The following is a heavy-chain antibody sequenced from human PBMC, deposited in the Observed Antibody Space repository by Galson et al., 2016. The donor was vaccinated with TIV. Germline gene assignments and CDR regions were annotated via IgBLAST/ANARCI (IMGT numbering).Heavy chain of an antibody. CDR1: GGIFRTNA. Sequence: SVKVSCKASGGIFRTNAISWVRQAPGQGLEWMGGIFAIFGIANYAQKFQGRVTITADESTSTAYMELSSLRSEDTAVYYCARNRGYRVTGDFDFWSQGTLVTVSS. V-gene: IGHV1-69*13. CDR2: IFAIFGIA. J-gene: IGHJ4*02. D-gene: IGHD5/OR15-5a*01. CDR3: ARNRGYRVTGDFDF.